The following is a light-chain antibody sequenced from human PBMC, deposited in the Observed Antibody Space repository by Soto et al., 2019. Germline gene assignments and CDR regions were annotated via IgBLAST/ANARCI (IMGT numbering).Light chain of an antibody. CDR2: GTS. CDR3: QQYNNWPPMFT. CDR1: QNVGRN. Sequence: EIVMTQSPDTLSVSPGERATHSCRASQNVGRNVAWYQQRPGQAPRLLIHGTSTRAADIPARFSGSVSGTEFTLTINSLQPEDFVIYYCQQYNNWPPMFTFGQGTKLEMK. J-gene: IGKJ2*01. V-gene: IGKV3-15*01.